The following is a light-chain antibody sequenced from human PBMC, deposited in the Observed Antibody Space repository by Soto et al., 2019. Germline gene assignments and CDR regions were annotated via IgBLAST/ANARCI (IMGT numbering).Light chain of an antibody. V-gene: IGLV2-14*01. CDR2: DIS. CDR1: SSEFGIYNS. Sequence: QSALTQPASVSGSPGQSITISCTGTSSEFGIYNSISWYQQYPGKAPKLLIHDISNRPSGVSNRFSGSKSGNTASLTISGLQADDEADYYCSSFTSSISYVFGSGTKGTVL. J-gene: IGLJ1*01. CDR3: SSFTSSISYV.